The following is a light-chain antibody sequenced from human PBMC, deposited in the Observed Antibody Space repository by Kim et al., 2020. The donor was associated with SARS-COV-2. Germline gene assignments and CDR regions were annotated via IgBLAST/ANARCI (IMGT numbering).Light chain of an antibody. V-gene: IGLV1-40*01. CDR1: SSNIGAGDD. Sequence: GVTICCTGSSSNIGAGDDVHWYQQFPGAAPKFLIYGNDNRPSGVPDRFSGSKSGTSASLAITGLQPEDEADYYCQSYDNSLSGYVFGTGTKVTVL. CDR2: GND. J-gene: IGLJ1*01. CDR3: QSYDNSLSGYV.